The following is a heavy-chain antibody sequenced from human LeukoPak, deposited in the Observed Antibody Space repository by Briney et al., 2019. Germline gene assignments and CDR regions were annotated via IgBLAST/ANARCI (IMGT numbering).Heavy chain of an antibody. CDR1: GYTFTGYY. V-gene: IGHV1-2*02. CDR3: ARAGRSLGYIGYILFDY. Sequence: ASVKVSCKASGYTFTGYYIHWVRQAPGQGLEWMGWINPNSGGTTSAQKFQGRVTMTRDTSISTAYMELSRLRSDDTAVYYCARAGRSLGYIGYILFDYWGQGTLVTVSS. CDR2: INPNSGGT. D-gene: IGHD5-12*01. J-gene: IGHJ4*02.